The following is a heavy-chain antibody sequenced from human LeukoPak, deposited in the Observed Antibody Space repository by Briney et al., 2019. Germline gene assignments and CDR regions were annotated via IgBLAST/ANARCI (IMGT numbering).Heavy chain of an antibody. CDR2: IYYSGST. CDR1: GGSISSYY. Sequence: SSETLSLTCTVSGGSISSYYWSWIRQPPGKGLEWIGYIYYSGSTNYNPSLKSRVTISVDTSKNQFSLKLSSVTAADTAVYYCARLGGNAFDIWGQGTMVTVSS. CDR3: ARLGGNAFDI. D-gene: IGHD3-16*01. V-gene: IGHV4-59*08. J-gene: IGHJ3*02.